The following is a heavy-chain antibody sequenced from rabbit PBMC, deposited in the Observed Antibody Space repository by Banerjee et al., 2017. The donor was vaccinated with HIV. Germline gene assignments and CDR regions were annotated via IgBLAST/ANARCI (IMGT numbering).Heavy chain of an antibody. J-gene: IGHJ6*01. CDR3: ARGGPSGYGGYGYVTEGYRL. Sequence: QSLEESGGGLVKPGASLTLTCTASGIDFSSYYMCWVRQAPGKGLEWIACIYTGGSGSTYYANWARGRFTITRSTSLNTVDLKMTSLTAADTATYFCARGGPSGYGGYGYVTEGYRLWGQGTLVTVS. CDR2: IYTGGSGST. V-gene: IGHV1S43*01. D-gene: IGHD6-1*01. CDR1: GIDFSSYY.